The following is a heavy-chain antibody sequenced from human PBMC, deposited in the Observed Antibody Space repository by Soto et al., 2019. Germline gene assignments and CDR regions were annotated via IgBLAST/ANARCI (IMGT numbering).Heavy chain of an antibody. Sequence: SETLSLTCAVSGGYISGGYYSWSWIRQPPGRGLEWIGFIYNSGSTYHNSSLKSRVTMSVDGSRNHFSLKLTSVTAADTAVYYCARMGGYVSVGYYYLWDSWGQGTLVTVSS. J-gene: IGHJ4*02. CDR2: IYNSGST. V-gene: IGHV4-30-2*01. D-gene: IGHD3-22*01. CDR1: GGYISGGYYS. CDR3: ARMGGYVSVGYYYLWDS.